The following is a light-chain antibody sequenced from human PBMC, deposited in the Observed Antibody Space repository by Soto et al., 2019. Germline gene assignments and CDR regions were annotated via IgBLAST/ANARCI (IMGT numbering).Light chain of an antibody. V-gene: IGKV3-20*01. CDR2: GAS. CDR1: QSVSNNY. CDR3: QRYGSSGT. Sequence: GVTLSLGTLSLSTGERATLSCRASQSVSNNYLAWYQQKPGQAPRLLIYGASNRATGIPDRFSGSGSGTDFTLTISRLEPEDFAVYYCQRYGSSGTFGQGTKVDI. J-gene: IGKJ1*01.